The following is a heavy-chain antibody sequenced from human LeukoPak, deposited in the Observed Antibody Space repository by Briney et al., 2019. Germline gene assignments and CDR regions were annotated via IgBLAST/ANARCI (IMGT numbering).Heavy chain of an antibody. CDR2: ISAYNGNT. Sequence: EASVKVSCKASGYTFTSYGITWVRQAPGQGLEWMGWISAYNGNTNYAQRLQGRVTMTTDTSTSTGYMELRSLRSDDTAVYYCARDYPIAVAGNYFDYWGQGTLVTVSS. V-gene: IGHV1-18*01. J-gene: IGHJ4*02. CDR3: ARDYPIAVAGNYFDY. CDR1: GYTFTSYG. D-gene: IGHD6-19*01.